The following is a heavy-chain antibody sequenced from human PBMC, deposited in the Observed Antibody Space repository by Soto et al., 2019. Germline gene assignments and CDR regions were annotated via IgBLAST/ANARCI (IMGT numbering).Heavy chain of an antibody. CDR3: ARDLGKGVAVAGAYFDY. CDR1: GYTFTSYD. CDR2: MSPNSGNT. V-gene: IGHV1-8*01. Sequence: GASVKVSCKASGYTFTSYDINWVRQATGQGLEWMGWMSPNSGNTGFAQKFQGRVTMTRDTSISTAYMELSSLRSEDTAVYYCARDLGKGVAVAGAYFDYWGQGTLVTVSS. D-gene: IGHD6-19*01. J-gene: IGHJ4*02.